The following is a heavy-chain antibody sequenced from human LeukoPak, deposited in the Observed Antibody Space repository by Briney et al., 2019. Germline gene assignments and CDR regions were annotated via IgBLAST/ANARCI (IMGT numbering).Heavy chain of an antibody. CDR2: IWYDGSKK. CDR1: GFTFSSYA. V-gene: IGHV3-33*08. D-gene: IGHD5/OR15-5a*01. CDR3: ARLQGVSTFDY. J-gene: IGHJ4*02. Sequence: GGFLRLSCAASGFTFSSYAMHWVRQAPGKGLEWVALIWYDGSKKYYADSVKGRFTISRDNSENTLYLQLNSLRAEDTAIYYCARLQGVSTFDYWGQGTLVTVSS.